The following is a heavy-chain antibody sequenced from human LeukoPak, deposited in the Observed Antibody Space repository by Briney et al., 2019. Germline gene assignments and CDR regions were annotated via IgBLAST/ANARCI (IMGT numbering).Heavy chain of an antibody. CDR1: GDSVSSNSAT. V-gene: IGHV6-1*01. CDR2: TYYRSKWYN. D-gene: IGHD6-13*01. Sequence: SQTLSLTYSISGDSVSSNSATWTWIRQSPSRGLEWLGRTYYRSKWYNDYAVSVKSRITINPDTSKNQFSLQLNSVTPEDTAVYYCARGSHSSSWYFDYWGQGTLVTVSS. J-gene: IGHJ4*02. CDR3: ARGSHSSSWYFDY.